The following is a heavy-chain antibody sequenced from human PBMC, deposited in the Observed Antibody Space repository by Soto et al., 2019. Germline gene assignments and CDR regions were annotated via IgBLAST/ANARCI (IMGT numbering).Heavy chain of an antibody. D-gene: IGHD5-12*01. V-gene: IGHV3-23*01. CDR3: AEYEGLDIVVEGAFDV. J-gene: IGHJ3*01. Sequence: EVQLLESGGDLVQPGGSLRLSCAASRFTFRSYAMSWVRQAPGKGLEWVSAISAAGGSTYYADSVAGRFTISRDNSTTALYVQMNSPRSEDTAVYYCAEYEGLDIVVEGAFDVWSQGTTVTVSA. CDR2: ISAAGGST. CDR1: RFTFRSYA.